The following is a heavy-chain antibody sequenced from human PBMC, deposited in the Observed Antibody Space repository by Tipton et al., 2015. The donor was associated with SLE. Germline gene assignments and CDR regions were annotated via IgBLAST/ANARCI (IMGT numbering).Heavy chain of an antibody. CDR2: VFYSGST. V-gene: IGHV4-61*10. J-gene: IGHJ2*01. Sequence: TLSLTCTVSSGSVSDTRYYFAWIRQPAGKGLEWIGYVFYSGSTNYSPSLQRRVTMSLDTSKNRFSLKLYSVTAADTAVYYCARVPIPVVRGVRYFDLWGRGTLVTVPS. D-gene: IGHD3-10*01. CDR1: SGSVSDTRYY. CDR3: ARVPIPVVRGVRYFDL.